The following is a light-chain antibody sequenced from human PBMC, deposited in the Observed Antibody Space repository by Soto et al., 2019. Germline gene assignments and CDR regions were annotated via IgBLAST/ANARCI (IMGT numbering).Light chain of an antibody. J-gene: IGKJ1*01. CDR2: AAL. Sequence: PGERVTLSCMSSQSVSGSYLTWYQQKPGQAPGLLIYAALYRANGIPDKFSGSGSGTEFTLTISSLQSEDFAVYYCQQYNNWPGTFGQGTKVDIK. CDR3: QQYNNWPGT. CDR1: QSVSGSY. V-gene: IGKV3D-15*01.